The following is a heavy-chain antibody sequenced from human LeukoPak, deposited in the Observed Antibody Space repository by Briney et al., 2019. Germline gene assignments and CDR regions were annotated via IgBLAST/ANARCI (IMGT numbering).Heavy chain of an antibody. CDR1: GFTFSSYA. CDR3: ARPTTRIVATTGFDY. V-gene: IGHV3-30*04. D-gene: IGHD5-12*01. Sequence: GGSLRLSCAASGFTFSSYAMHGVRQAPGKGLEWVAVISYDGSNKYYADSVKGRFTISRDNSKNTLYLQMNSLRAEDTAVYYCARPTTRIVATTGFDYWGQGTLVTVSS. J-gene: IGHJ4*02. CDR2: ISYDGSNK.